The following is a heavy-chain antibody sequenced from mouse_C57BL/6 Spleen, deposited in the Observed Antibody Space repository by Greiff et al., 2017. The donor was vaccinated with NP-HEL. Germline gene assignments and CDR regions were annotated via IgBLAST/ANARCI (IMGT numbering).Heavy chain of an antibody. CDR2: IDPNSGGT. Sequence: VQLQQPGAELVKPGASVKLSCKASGYTFTSYWMHWVKQRPGRGLEWIGRIDPNSGGTKYNEKFKSKATLTVDKPSSTAYMQLSSLTSEDSAVYYCARRITTVVARDYYAMDYWGQGTSVTVSS. J-gene: IGHJ4*01. CDR3: ARRITTVVARDYYAMDY. CDR1: GYTFTSYW. V-gene: IGHV1-72*01. D-gene: IGHD1-1*01.